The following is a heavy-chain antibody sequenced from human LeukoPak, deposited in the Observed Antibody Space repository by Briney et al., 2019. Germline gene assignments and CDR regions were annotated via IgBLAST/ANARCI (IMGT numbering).Heavy chain of an antibody. CDR2: ISSSSSYI. Sequence: GGSLRLSCAASGLTFSSYSRNWVRQAPGKGLEWVSSISSSSSYIYYADSVKGRLTISRDTAKNSLYLQMNSLRAEDTAVYYCARTADYYYGMDVWGQGTTVTVSS. V-gene: IGHV3-21*01. J-gene: IGHJ6*02. D-gene: IGHD5-18*01. CDR3: ARTADYYYGMDV. CDR1: GLTFSSYS.